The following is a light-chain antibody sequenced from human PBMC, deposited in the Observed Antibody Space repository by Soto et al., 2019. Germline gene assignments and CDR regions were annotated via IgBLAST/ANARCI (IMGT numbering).Light chain of an antibody. CDR1: SSDIGS. V-gene: IGLV2-18*02. J-gene: IGLJ3*02. Sequence: QSVLTQPPSVSGSPGQSVTISCTGASSDIGSVSWFQQPPGAAPKLMICEVSNRPSGVPDRFSGSKSGSTASLTISGLQAEDEADYYCSSHTGTSWVFGGGTKVTVL. CDR3: SSHTGTSWV. CDR2: EVS.